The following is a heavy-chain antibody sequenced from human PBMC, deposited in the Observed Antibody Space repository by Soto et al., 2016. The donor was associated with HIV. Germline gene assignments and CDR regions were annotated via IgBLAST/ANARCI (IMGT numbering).Heavy chain of an antibody. D-gene: IGHD3-16*01. CDR3: VSYGY. CDR2: ILPNTGGT. J-gene: IGHJ4*02. V-gene: IGHV1-2*02. CDR1: GYTFSGYY. Sequence: QVQLVQSGAEVKKPGASVKVSCKASGYTFSGYYMHWVRQAPGQGLEWMGWILPNTGGTKYAQNLQGRVTMTRNTSISTAYMEVTSLRSDDTAVYYCVSYGYWGQGTLVTASS.